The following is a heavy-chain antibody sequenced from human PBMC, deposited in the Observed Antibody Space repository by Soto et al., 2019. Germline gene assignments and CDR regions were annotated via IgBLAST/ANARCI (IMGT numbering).Heavy chain of an antibody. J-gene: IGHJ5*02. CDR1: GFTFSSYA. CDR3: GRDTWGRRTYYYDTSATS. D-gene: IGHD3-22*01. Sequence: QVQLVESGGGVVQPGRSLRLSCATSGFTFSSYALHWVRQAPGKGLEWVALISYDGVSKYHAASVQCRFTISRDSFKNTLYLQMDSLRFEDTAVYYCGRDTWGRRTYYYDTSATSWGQGTLVTVSS. V-gene: IGHV3-30-3*01. CDR2: ISYDGVSK.